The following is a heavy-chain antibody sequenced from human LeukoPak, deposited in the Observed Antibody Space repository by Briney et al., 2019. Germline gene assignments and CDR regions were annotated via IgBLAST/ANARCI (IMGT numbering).Heavy chain of an antibody. CDR2: MNPTSGHT. V-gene: IGHV1-8*01. CDR3: ARSPVGVRKKHDF. D-gene: IGHD3-10*01. J-gene: IGHJ4*02. Sequence: ASVKVSCKASGYTFTSYDINWVRQATGQGLEWMGWMNPTSGHTGYAQKFQSSVTMTRDASISTAYMELNSLTSEDTAVYYCARSPVGVRKKHDFWGQGTLVIVSS. CDR1: GYTFTSYD.